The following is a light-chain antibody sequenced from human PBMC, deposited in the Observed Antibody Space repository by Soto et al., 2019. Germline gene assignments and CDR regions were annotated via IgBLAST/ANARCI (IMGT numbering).Light chain of an antibody. CDR3: QXXXTGXXV. V-gene: IGLV4-69*01. Sequence: QPVLTQSPSASASLGASVKLTCTLSSGHSSYTIAWHQQQPEKGPRYLMKLNSDGSHSKGDGIPDRFSASTSGAERYLTISSLQSEDEADYYCQXXXTGXXVFGGXTXXT. CDR2: LNSDGSH. J-gene: IGLJ2*01. CDR1: SGHSSYT.